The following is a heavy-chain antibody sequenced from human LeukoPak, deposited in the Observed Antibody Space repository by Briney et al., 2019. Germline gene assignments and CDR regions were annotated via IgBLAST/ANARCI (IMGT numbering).Heavy chain of an antibody. J-gene: IGHJ4*02. V-gene: IGHV3-23*01. CDR1: GFTFSSYW. CDR2: ISGSGGST. Sequence: PGGSLRLSCAASGFTFSSYWMSWVRQAPGKGLEWVSAISGSGGSTYYADSVKGRFTISRDNSKNTLYLQMNSLRAEDTAVYYWARGGHGSSGIITNWGQGPRVPVPS. D-gene: IGHD6-13*01. CDR3: ARGGHGSSGIITN.